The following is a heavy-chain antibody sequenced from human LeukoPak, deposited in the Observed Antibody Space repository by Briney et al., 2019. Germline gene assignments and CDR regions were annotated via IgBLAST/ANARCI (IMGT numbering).Heavy chain of an antibody. V-gene: IGHV1-2*06. CDR3: ARDPPQAMVRGVGYDY. Sequence: ASVKVSCKASGYTFTGYYMHWVRQAPGQGLEWMGRINPNSGGTNYAQKFQGRVTMTRDTSISTAYMELSRLRSDDTAVYYCARDPPQAMVRGVGYDYWGQGTLATVSS. J-gene: IGHJ4*02. D-gene: IGHD3-10*01. CDR2: INPNSGGT. CDR1: GYTFTGYY.